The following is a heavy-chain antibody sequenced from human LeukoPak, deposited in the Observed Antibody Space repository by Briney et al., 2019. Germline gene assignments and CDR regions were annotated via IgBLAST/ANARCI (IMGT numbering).Heavy chain of an antibody. Sequence: SETLSLTCTVSGGSISSYYWSWIRQPPGKGLEWIGSIYHSGSTYYNPSLKSRVTISVDTSKNQFSLKLSSVTAADTAVYCCARGGGYSYGAPDYWGQGTLVTVSS. D-gene: IGHD5-18*01. CDR1: GGSISSYY. V-gene: IGHV4-59*08. CDR2: IYHSGST. J-gene: IGHJ4*02. CDR3: ARGGGYSYGAPDY.